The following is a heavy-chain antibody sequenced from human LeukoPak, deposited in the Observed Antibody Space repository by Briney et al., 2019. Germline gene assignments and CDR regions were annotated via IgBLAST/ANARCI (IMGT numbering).Heavy chain of an antibody. CDR1: GFTFSSYW. Sequence: PGGSLRLSCAASGFTFSSYWMHWVRQAPGKGLVWVSRINSDGSSTSYADSVKGRFTISRDNAKNTLYLQMNSPRAEDTAVYYCARVLDWSYYDSSGPTANYFDYWGQGTLVTVSS. J-gene: IGHJ4*02. V-gene: IGHV3-74*01. D-gene: IGHD3-22*01. CDR2: INSDGSST. CDR3: ARVLDWSYYDSSGPTANYFDY.